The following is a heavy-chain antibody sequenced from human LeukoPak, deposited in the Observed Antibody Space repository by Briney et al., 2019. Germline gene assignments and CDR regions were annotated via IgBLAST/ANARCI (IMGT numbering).Heavy chain of an antibody. CDR1: GFTLNGYW. D-gene: IGHD2-8*02. J-gene: IGHJ6*02. CDR3: TRVQAGRSGHMDV. Sequence: GGSLRLSCAASGFTLNGYWMHWVRQAPGEGLVWVSRIDPDGSTTNYAESVKGRFTTSRDNAKNTVYLQMNSLRAEDTALYYCTRVQAGRSGHMDVWGRGTTVTVSS. V-gene: IGHV3-74*01. CDR2: IDPDGSTT.